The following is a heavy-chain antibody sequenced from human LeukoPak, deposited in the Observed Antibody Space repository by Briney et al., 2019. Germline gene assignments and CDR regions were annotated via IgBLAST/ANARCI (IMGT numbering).Heavy chain of an antibody. J-gene: IGHJ4*02. CDR1: GFTFRSYW. CDR2: IKSDGSVP. CDR3: ARDRRAADTDFDS. V-gene: IGHV3-74*03. Sequence: GGSLRLSCAASGFTFRSYWMSWVRQVPGKGLVWVSRIKSDGSVPKYADSVRGRFTISRDNAKNTLYLQMNSLRAEDTAVYYCARDRRAADTDFDSWGQGTLVTVSS. D-gene: IGHD6-13*01.